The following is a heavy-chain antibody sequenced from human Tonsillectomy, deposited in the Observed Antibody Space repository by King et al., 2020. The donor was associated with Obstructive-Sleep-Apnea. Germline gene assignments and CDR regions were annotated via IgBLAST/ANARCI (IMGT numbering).Heavy chain of an antibody. CDR2: ISSSSTI. Sequence: VQLVESGGGLVQPGGSLRLSCAASGFTFSSYSMNWVRQAPGKGLEWVSYISSSSTIYYADSVKGRFTISRDNAKNSLYLQMNSLRAEDTAVYYCARVVTISNYYYYGMDVWGQGTTVTVSS. V-gene: IGHV3-48*04. CDR3: ARVVTISNYYYYGMDV. J-gene: IGHJ6*02. CDR1: GFTFSSYS. D-gene: IGHD3-3*01.